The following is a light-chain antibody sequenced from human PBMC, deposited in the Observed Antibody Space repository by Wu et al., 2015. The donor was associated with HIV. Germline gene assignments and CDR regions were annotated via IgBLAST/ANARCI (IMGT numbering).Light chain of an antibody. V-gene: IGKV3-15*01. CDR2: GAS. Sequence: EIVMTQSPGTLSVSPGERVTLSCRASQSVSSNLAWYQQKPGQAPRLLIYGASTRATGIPARFSGDGSGTEFTLTISSMHSEDFAVYYCQQYNDWPYTFGQGTKLEIK. CDR1: QSVSSN. CDR3: QQYNDWPYT. J-gene: IGKJ2*01.